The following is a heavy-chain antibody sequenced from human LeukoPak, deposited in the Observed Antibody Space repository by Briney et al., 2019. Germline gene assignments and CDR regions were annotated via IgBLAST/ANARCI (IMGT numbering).Heavy chain of an antibody. CDR2: ISSTSTYI. J-gene: IGHJ4*02. CDR1: GFTFSNYK. Sequence: GGSLRLSCAASGFTFSNYKMNWVRQAPGKGLEWVSSISSTSTYINYADSVKGRFTISRDNSKNTLYLQMNSLRAEDTAVYYCAKGVAAAGYWGQGTLVTVSS. D-gene: IGHD6-13*01. V-gene: IGHV3-21*04. CDR3: AKGVAAAGY.